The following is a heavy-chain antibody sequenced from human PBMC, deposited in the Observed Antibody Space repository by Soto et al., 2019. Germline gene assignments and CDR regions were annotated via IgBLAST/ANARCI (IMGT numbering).Heavy chain of an antibody. Sequence: PGESLKISCKGSGYSFTSYWISCVRQMPGKGLEWMGRIDPSDSYTNYSPSFQGHVTISADKSISTAYLQWSSLKASDTAMYYCARHVGYYDYVWGSYRSPPNYYYYGMDVWGQGTTVTVSS. CDR1: GYSFTSYW. D-gene: IGHD3-16*02. CDR3: ARHVGYYDYVWGSYRSPPNYYYYGMDV. V-gene: IGHV5-10-1*01. CDR2: IDPSDSYT. J-gene: IGHJ6*02.